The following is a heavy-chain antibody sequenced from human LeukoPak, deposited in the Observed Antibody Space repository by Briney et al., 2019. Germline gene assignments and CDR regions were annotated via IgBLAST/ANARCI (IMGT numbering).Heavy chain of an antibody. D-gene: IGHD2-21*02. CDR2: TKQDGSEK. CDR1: GSTFSRYW. Sequence: PGGSLRLSCAVSGSTFSRYWMSWVRQAPGKGLEWVANTKQDGSEKYYVDSVKGRFTISRDNAKNSLCLQMNSLRDEDTAVYYCARENIVVVTAIRDAFDIWGQGTMVTVSS. V-gene: IGHV3-7*01. CDR3: ARENIVVVTAIRDAFDI. J-gene: IGHJ3*02.